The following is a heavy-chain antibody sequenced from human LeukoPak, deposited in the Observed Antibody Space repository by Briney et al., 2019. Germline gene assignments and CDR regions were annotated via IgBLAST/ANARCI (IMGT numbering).Heavy chain of an antibody. CDR2: IYSGGST. D-gene: IGHD3-22*01. J-gene: IGHJ4*02. V-gene: IGHV3-53*01. Sequence: GGSLRLSCAASGFTVSSNYMIWVRQAPGKGLEWVSVIYSGGSTYYADSVKGRFTISRDNSKNTVYLQMNNLRAEDTAVYYCARDLNYDSAYWGQGTLVTVSS. CDR3: ARDLNYDSAY. CDR1: GFTVSSNY.